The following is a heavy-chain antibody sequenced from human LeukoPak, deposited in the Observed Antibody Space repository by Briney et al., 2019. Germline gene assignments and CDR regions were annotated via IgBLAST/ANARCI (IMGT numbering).Heavy chain of an antibody. Sequence: PSETLSLTSTVSGGSISGHYWTWVRQPPGEGLEWIGQIHYSGKADYNPSLRSRITISVDTSKNQMSLKVTSVTAADTAVYYCARFGVDYDMDVWGQGTTVTVS. CDR1: GGSISGHY. D-gene: IGHD3-16*01. CDR2: IHYSGKA. J-gene: IGHJ6*02. V-gene: IGHV4-59*11. CDR3: ARFGVDYDMDV.